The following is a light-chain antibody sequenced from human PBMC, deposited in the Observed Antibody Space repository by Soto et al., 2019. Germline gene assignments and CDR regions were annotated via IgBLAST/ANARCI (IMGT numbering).Light chain of an antibody. Sequence: QCVLTQPASVSGSPGQSITISCTRTSSDVGSFNFVSWYQQYPGKAPKVLIYEVTKRPSGVSDRFSGSKSGNTASLTISGLQAEDEADYYCCSDAGRSTYGFGGGTKVTVL. CDR2: EVT. CDR1: SSDVGSFNF. J-gene: IGLJ1*01. CDR3: CSDAGRSTYG. V-gene: IGLV2-23*02.